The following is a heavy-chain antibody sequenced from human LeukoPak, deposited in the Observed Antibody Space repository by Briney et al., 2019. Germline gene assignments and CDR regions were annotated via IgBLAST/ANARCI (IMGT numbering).Heavy chain of an antibody. D-gene: IGHD2-8*01. J-gene: IGHJ6*02. CDR3: ARGSMVYAPYYYYGMDV. CDR1: GGSISSGDYY. V-gene: IGHV4-30-4*01. CDR2: IYYSGST. Sequence: PSQTLSLTCTVSGGSISSGDYYWSWIRQPPGKGLEWIGYIYYSGSTYYNPSLKCRVTISVDTSKNQFSLKLSSVTAADTAVYYCARGSMVYAPYYYYGMDVWGQGTTVTVSS.